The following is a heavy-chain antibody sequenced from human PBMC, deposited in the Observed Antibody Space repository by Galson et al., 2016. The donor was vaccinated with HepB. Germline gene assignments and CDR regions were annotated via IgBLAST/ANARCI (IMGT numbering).Heavy chain of an antibody. Sequence: SLRLSCAASGFTFSTYSMTWVRQAPGKGLEWISYISSSSSDSFYADSVKGRFTISRDNAKNSLYLKMSSLTEDDPAVYYCARGEIGTLPYYYFGMDVWGQGTTVTVSS. J-gene: IGHJ6*02. CDR3: ARGEIGTLPYYYFGMDV. D-gene: IGHD1-1*01. CDR2: ISSSSSDS. V-gene: IGHV3-48*02. CDR1: GFTFSTYS.